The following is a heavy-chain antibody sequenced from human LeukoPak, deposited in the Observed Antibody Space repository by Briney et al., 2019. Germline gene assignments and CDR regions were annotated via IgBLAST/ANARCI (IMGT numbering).Heavy chain of an antibody. CDR1: GYTFTGYY. Sequence: ASVKVSCKASGYTFTGYYMHWVRQAPGQGLEWMGWINPNSGGTNYAQKSQGRVTMTRDTSISTAYMELSRLRSDDTAVYYCARTPYYYGSGSYSWFDPWGQGTLVTVSS. J-gene: IGHJ5*02. CDR3: ARTPYYYGSGSYSWFDP. CDR2: INPNSGGT. V-gene: IGHV1-2*02. D-gene: IGHD3-10*01.